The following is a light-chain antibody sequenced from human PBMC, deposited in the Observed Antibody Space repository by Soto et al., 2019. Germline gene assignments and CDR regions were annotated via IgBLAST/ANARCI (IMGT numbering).Light chain of an antibody. CDR2: EIF. CDR1: TNDIGAFDY. Sequence: QSALTQPASVSASPGQSISISCTGTTNDIGAFDYVSWYQQHPGKAPKLIIYEIFNRPSGVSHRFSGSKSGNSASLTISGLQSEDEADYYCSSFTSTSTLLFGGGTKLTVL. CDR3: SSFTSTSTLL. V-gene: IGLV2-14*01. J-gene: IGLJ2*01.